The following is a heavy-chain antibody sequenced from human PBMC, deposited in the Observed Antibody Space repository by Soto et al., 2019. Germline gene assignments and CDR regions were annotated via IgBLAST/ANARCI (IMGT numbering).Heavy chain of an antibody. CDR3: TTAFGERLPNFDY. V-gene: IGHV3-15*01. D-gene: IGHD2-21*01. CDR2: IKSKTDGGTT. Sequence: GGALRLSCAASGFTFSNAWMSSVRQAPGKGLEWVGRIKSKTDGGTTDYAAPVKGRFTISRDDSKNTLYLQMNSLKTEDTAVYYCTTAFGERLPNFDYWGQGTLVTVSS. CDR1: GFTFSNAW. J-gene: IGHJ4*02.